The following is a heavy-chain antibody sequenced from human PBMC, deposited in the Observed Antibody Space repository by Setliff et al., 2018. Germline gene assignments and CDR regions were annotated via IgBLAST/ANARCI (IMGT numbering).Heavy chain of an antibody. CDR2: FNVGHGYT. J-gene: IGHJ4*02. CDR3: ARGGGVNDDNSGFYRSFDY. D-gene: IGHD3-22*01. V-gene: IGHV1-3*01. Sequence: ASVKVSCKASGYTFTTHGLHWVRQAPGQRLEWMGRFNVGHGYTKYSQKFRGRVTMTSDTSASTAYMELNSLRSEDTALYYCARGGGVNDDNSGFYRSFDYWGQGTLVTVPQ. CDR1: GYTFTTHG.